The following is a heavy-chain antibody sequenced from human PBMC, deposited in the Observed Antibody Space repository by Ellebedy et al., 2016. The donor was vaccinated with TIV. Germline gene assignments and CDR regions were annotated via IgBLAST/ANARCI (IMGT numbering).Heavy chain of an antibody. CDR3: ARDLPSGSYSAGYYYYMDV. CDR1: GASISSSNY. CDR2: IYYSGST. D-gene: IGHD1-26*01. Sequence: SETLSLTXTVSGASISSSNYWGWIRQPPGKGLEWVGSIYYSGSTYYYPSLKSRVTISVDTSKNQFSLKLSSVTAADTAVYYCARDLPSGSYSAGYYYYMDVWGKGTTVTVSS. J-gene: IGHJ6*03. V-gene: IGHV4-39*02.